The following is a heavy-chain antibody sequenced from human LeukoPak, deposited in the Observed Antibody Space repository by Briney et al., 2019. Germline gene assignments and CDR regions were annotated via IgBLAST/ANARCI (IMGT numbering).Heavy chain of an antibody. V-gene: IGHV3-74*01. Sequence: GGSLRLSCAASGFTFNAFWMHWVRQAPGKGLVWVSRINSDGSSIAYADSVRGRFTISRDNSKNTLYLQMNSLRAEDTAVYYCAKDYEYNSNTWYFHWGRGTLVSVSS. J-gene: IGHJ4*02. D-gene: IGHD6-13*01. CDR3: AKDYEYNSNTWYFH. CDR2: INSDGSSI. CDR1: GFTFNAFW.